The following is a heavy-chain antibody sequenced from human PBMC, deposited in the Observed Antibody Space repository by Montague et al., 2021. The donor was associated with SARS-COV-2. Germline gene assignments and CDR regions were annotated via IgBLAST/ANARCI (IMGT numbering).Heavy chain of an antibody. CDR1: GFNFSSYA. J-gene: IGHJ4*02. CDR3: AKSPSGWWLFDY. D-gene: IGHD6-19*01. Sequence: SLRLSCAASGFNFSSYAMSWVRQAPGKGLEWVSAISGSGGTTWYADSVKGRFTISRDNSKNTLYLQMNSLRAEDTAVYYCAKSPSGWWLFDYWGQGTLVTASS. CDR2: ISGSGGTT. V-gene: IGHV3-23*01.